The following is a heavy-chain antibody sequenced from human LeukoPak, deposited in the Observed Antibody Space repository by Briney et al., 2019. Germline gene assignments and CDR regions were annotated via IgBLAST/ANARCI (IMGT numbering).Heavy chain of an antibody. D-gene: IGHD3-10*01. V-gene: IGHV3-13*05. CDR1: GFSLSRSE. Sequence: PGGSLRLSCAASGFSLSRSEMHWVRQATGKGLEWVSAIGSVGDPYYSGSVKGRFTISRENAKNSFYLQMNSLRAGDTAVYYCAREGEVDAFDIWGQGTMVTVSS. CDR2: IGSVGDP. J-gene: IGHJ3*02. CDR3: AREGEVDAFDI.